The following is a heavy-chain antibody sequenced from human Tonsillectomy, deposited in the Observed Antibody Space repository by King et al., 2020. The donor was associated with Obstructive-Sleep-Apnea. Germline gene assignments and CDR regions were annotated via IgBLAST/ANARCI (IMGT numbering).Heavy chain of an antibody. CDR2: IRYDGSNK. Sequence: VQLVESGGGVVQPGRSLRLSCAASGFIFSDYGMNWVRQAPGKGLEWAAFIRYDGSNKFYADSVRGRFTISRDNSKNTLYLQMHSLRAEDTAVYYCAKINYGDYLFDFWGQGTLVTVSS. CDR3: AKINYGDYLFDF. J-gene: IGHJ4*02. V-gene: IGHV3-30*02. CDR1: GFIFSDYG. D-gene: IGHD4-17*01.